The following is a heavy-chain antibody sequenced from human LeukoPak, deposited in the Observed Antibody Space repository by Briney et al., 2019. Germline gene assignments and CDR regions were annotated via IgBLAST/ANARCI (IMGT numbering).Heavy chain of an antibody. D-gene: IGHD3-16*01. Sequence: GASVKVSFKASGGTFSSYAISWVRQAPGQGLEWMGGIIPIFGTANYAQKFQGRVTITADESTSTAYMELSSLRSEDTAVYYCAGDLGGYLGYWGQGTLVTVSS. CDR1: GGTFSSYA. CDR2: IIPIFGTA. V-gene: IGHV1-69*13. CDR3: AGDLGGYLGY. J-gene: IGHJ4*02.